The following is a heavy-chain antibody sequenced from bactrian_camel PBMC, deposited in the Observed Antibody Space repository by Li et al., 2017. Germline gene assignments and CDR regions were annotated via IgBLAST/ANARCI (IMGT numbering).Heavy chain of an antibody. Sequence: HVQLVESGGGSVQSGSSLRLTCAASDYPWGNNCMGWFRQVSGKEREGVAAIAPSTGSTYYDDSVKGRFTVSHVSANNTLHLQMNSLKPEDTAVYYCAAAFGPCPGGERFQMSEYKHWGPGTQVTVS. CDR3: AAAFGPCPGGERFQMSEYKH. D-gene: IGHD7*01. V-gene: IGHV3S63*01. J-gene: IGHJ4*01. CDR2: IAPSTGST. CDR1: DYPWGNNC.